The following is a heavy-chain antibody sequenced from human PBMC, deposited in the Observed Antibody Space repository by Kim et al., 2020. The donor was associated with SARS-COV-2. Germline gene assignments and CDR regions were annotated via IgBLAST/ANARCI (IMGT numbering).Heavy chain of an antibody. Sequence: SVKVSCKASGGTFTSYSIRWVRQAPGQGLEWMGRINPIFGTASYAQKFQGRVTMTADASTSTVYMELSSLRSEDTAVYYCARDRSYSGSGSEGAFDIWGHGTMVTVSS. D-gene: IGHD3-10*01. CDR1: GGTFTSYS. V-gene: IGHV1-69*13. J-gene: IGHJ3*02. CDR2: INPIFGTA. CDR3: ARDRSYSGSGSEGAFDI.